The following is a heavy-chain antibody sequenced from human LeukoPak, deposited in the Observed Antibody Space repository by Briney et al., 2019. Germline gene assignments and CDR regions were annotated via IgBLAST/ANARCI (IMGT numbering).Heavy chain of an antibody. CDR3: ARLCWGGAFDI. CDR1: YSXXXYW. Sequence: YSXXXYWIGWVRQMPGKGLEWMGIIYPGDSDTRYSPSFQGQVTISADKSISTAYLQWSSLKASDTAMYYCARLCWGGAFDIWGQGTMVTVSS. D-gene: IGHD3-16*01. CDR2: IYPGDSDT. V-gene: IGHV5-51*01. J-gene: IGHJ3*02.